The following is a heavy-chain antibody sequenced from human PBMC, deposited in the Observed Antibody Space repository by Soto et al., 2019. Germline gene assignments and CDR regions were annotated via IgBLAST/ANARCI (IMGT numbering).Heavy chain of an antibody. CDR1: GFTFSSYS. J-gene: IGHJ4*02. V-gene: IGHV3-21*01. CDR3: ARDLVVVAATLGGDY. CDR2: ISSSSYI. D-gene: IGHD2-15*01. Sequence: GGSLRLSCAASGFTFSSYSMNWVRQAPGKGLEWVSSISSSSYIYYADSVKGRFTISRDNAKNSLYLQMNSLRAEDTAVYYCARDLVVVAATLGGDYWGQGTLVTVSS.